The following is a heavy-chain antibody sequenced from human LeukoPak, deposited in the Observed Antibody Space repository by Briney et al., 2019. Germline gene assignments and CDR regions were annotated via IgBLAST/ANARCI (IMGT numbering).Heavy chain of an antibody. CDR2: IYYSGST. J-gene: IGHJ4*02. CDR1: GGSISSYY. Sequence: KASETLSLTSTVSGGSISSYYWSWIRQPPGKGLEWIGYIYYSGSTNYNPSLKSRVTISVDTSKNQFSLKLSSVTAADTAVYYCARMYSSSWFDQGVYYFDYWGQGTLVTVSS. V-gene: IGHV4-59*01. CDR3: ARMYSSSWFDQGVYYFDY. D-gene: IGHD6-13*01.